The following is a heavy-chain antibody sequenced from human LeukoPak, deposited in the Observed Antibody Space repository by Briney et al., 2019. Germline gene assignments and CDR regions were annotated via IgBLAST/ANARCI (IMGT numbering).Heavy chain of an antibody. V-gene: IGHV3-7*01. D-gene: IGHD6-13*01. J-gene: IGHJ4*02. CDR2: IKQDGSEK. CDR1: GFTFSSYW. CDR3: ARDSRSSSSWYGRLNYFDY. Sequence: GSLRLSCAASGFTFSSYWMSWVRQAPGKGLEWVANIKQDGSEKYYVDSVKGRFTISRDNAKNSLYLQMNSLRAEDTAVYYCARDSRSSSSWYGRLNYFDYWGQGTLVTVSS.